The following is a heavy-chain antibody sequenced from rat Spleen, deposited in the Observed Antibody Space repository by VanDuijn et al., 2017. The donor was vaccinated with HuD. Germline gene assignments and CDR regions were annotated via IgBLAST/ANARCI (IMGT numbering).Heavy chain of an antibody. J-gene: IGHJ2*01. CDR1: GFTFSDYY. CDR3: ARETNLYYFDY. D-gene: IGHD3-1*01. V-gene: IGHV5-7*01. CDR2: ISFDGSST. Sequence: EVQLVESGGGLVQPGRSLKLSCAASGFTFSDYYMAWVRQAPKKGLEWVATISFDGSSTYYRDSVKGRFTISRDNAKSTLYLQMDSLRSEDTATYYCARETNLYYFDYWGQGVMVTVSS.